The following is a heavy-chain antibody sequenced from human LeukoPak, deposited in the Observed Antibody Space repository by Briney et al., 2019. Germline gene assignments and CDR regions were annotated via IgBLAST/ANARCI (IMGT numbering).Heavy chain of an antibody. Sequence: PGGSLRLSCAASGFTFDDYSMHWVRKAPGKGLEWVSGISWDSGSVGYADSVKGRFTISRDNAKNTLYLQMSSLRAEDTAVYYCARADCSGASCLGFDAFDIWGQGTMVTVSS. D-gene: IGHD2-15*01. CDR3: ARADCSGASCLGFDAFDI. CDR2: ISWDSGSV. V-gene: IGHV3-9*01. J-gene: IGHJ3*02. CDR1: GFTFDDYS.